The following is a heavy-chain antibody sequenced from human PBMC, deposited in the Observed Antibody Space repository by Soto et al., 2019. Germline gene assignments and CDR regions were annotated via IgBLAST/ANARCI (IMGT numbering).Heavy chain of an antibody. D-gene: IGHD5-12*01. CDR2: IYYSGST. CDR3: ARGGIVATIISRRRWTYGMDV. V-gene: IGHV4-59*01. J-gene: IGHJ6*02. Sequence: QVQLQESGPGLVKPSETLSLTCTVSGGSISSYYWSWIRQPPGKGLEWIGYIYYSGSTNYNPSLKSRVTISVDTSKNQFSLKLSSVTAADTAVYYCARGGIVATIISRRRWTYGMDVWGQGTTVTVSS. CDR1: GGSISSYY.